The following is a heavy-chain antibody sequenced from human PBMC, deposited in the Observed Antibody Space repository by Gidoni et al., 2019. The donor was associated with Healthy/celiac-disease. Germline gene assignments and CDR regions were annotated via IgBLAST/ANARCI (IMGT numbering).Heavy chain of an antibody. CDR3: AKAFSYPYVMDV. CDR2: ISDSGGST. V-gene: IGHV3-23*01. J-gene: IGHJ6*02. D-gene: IGHD3-10*01. Sequence: EVQLLESGGGLVQPGGSLRLSCAASGFTFSSYAMSWVRQAPGKGLEWVSIISDSGGSTYYADSVKGRFTISSDNSKNTLYLQMNSLRAEDTAVYYCAKAFSYPYVMDVWGQGTTVTVSS. CDR1: GFTFSSYA.